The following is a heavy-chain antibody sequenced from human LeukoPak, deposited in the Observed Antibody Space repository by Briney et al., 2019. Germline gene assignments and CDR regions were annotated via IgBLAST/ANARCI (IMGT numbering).Heavy chain of an antibody. CDR2: ISSSSSYI. D-gene: IGHD2-2*01. Sequence: PGGSLRLSCAASGFTFSSYGMSWVRQAPGKGLEWVSAISSSSSYIYYADSVKGRFTISRDNAKNSLYLQMNSLRAEDTAVYYCARGTCSSTSCPLFDYWGQGTLVTVSS. CDR1: GFTFSSYG. CDR3: ARGTCSSTSCPLFDY. V-gene: IGHV3-21*01. J-gene: IGHJ4*02.